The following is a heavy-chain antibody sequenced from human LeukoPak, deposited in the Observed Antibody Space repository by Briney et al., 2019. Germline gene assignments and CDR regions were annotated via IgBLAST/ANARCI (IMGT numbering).Heavy chain of an antibody. CDR1: GGSISSSSYY. Sequence: PSETLSLTCTVSGGSISSSSYYWGWIRQPPGKGLEWIGSIYYSGSTYYNPSLKSRVTISVDTSKNQFSLKLSSVTAADTAVYYCARGRYSYGEPDSHFDYWGQGTLVTVSS. V-gene: IGHV4-39*01. J-gene: IGHJ4*02. CDR2: IYYSGST. D-gene: IGHD5-18*01. CDR3: ARGRYSYGEPDSHFDY.